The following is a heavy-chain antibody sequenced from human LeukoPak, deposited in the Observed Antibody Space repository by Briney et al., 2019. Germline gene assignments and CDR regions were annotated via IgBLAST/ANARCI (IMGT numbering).Heavy chain of an antibody. D-gene: IGHD6-19*01. CDR1: GGSISSSNW. CDR3: ARVGSSGWYGDY. J-gene: IGHJ4*02. Sequence: PSETLSLTCAVSGGSISSSNWWSWVRQPPGKGLEWMGEIYHSGSTNYNPSLKSRVTISVEKSKNQFSLKLSSVTAADTAVYYCARVGSSGWYGDYWGQGTLVTVSS. V-gene: IGHV4-4*02. CDR2: IYHSGST.